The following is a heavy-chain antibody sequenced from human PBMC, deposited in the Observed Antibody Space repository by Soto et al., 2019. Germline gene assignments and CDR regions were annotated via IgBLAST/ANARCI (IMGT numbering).Heavy chain of an antibody. CDR2: IHYSGNT. CDR1: GCSISDDY. Sequence: QVQLQESGPGLVKPSETLSLTCTVSGCSISDDYWRWIRQTPGKELEWIGFIHYSGNTNYNPSLKSRVTIAVDTSKNQLSMKLKSVTAADKAVYYCARDRLYPHYGMDVWGQGTTVTVSS. J-gene: IGHJ6*02. D-gene: IGHD2-2*02. V-gene: IGHV4-59*01. CDR3: ARDRLYPHYGMDV.